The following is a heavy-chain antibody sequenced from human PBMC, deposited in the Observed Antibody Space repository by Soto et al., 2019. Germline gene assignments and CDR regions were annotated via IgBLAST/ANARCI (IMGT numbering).Heavy chain of an antibody. D-gene: IGHD6-19*01. V-gene: IGHV3-23*01. CDR1: GFTFSSYA. J-gene: IGHJ4*02. Sequence: XGSLRLSCAASGFTFSSYAMSWVRQAPGKGLEWVSAISGSGGSTYYADSVKGRFTISRDNSKNTLYLQMNSLRAEDTAVYYCASKLKHAYSSGQSHYFDYWGQGHLVTVSS. CDR2: ISGSGGST. CDR3: ASKLKHAYSSGQSHYFDY.